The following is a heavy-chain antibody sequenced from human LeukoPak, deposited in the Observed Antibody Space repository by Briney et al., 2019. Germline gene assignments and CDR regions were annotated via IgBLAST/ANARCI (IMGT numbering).Heavy chain of an antibody. D-gene: IGHD3-10*01. CDR1: GFTFSSYA. V-gene: IGHV3-13*05. CDR3: ARSDLGDAFDI. Sequence: GGSLRLSCAASGFTFSSYAMHWVRQATGKGLEWVSAIGTAGDPYYPGSVKGRFTISRENAKNSLYLQMNSLRAGDTAVYYCARSDLGDAFDIWGQGTMVTVSS. J-gene: IGHJ3*02. CDR2: IGTAGDP.